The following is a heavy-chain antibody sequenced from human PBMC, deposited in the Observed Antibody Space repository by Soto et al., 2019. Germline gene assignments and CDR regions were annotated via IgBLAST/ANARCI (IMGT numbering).Heavy chain of an antibody. Sequence: PGESLKISCKGSGYSFTSYCISWVRQMPGKGLEWMGRIDPSDSYTNYSPSFQGHVTISADKSISTAYLQWSSLKASDTAMYYCARIISGYAHYYYGMDVWGQGTTVTVS. J-gene: IGHJ6*02. D-gene: IGHD5-12*01. CDR1: GYSFTSYC. V-gene: IGHV5-10-1*01. CDR3: ARIISGYAHYYYGMDV. CDR2: IDPSDSYT.